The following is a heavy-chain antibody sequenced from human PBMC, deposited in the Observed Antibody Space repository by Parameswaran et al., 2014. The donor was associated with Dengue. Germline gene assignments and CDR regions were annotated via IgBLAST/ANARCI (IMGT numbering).Heavy chain of an antibody. Sequence: WIRQPPGKGLEWIGHIYYNGTTDYNPSLKSRLTISIDTSKNTFSLKLSSISAADTAVYFCAREGRSGDYGVFPYWGHGTLVTVSS. CDR2: IYYNGTT. J-gene: IGHJ4*01. D-gene: IGHD4-17*01. V-gene: IGHV4-31*02. CDR3: AREGRSGDYGVFPY.